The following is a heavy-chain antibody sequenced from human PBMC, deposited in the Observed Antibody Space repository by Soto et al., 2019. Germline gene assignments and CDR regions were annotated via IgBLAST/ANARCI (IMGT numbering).Heavy chain of an antibody. CDR2: IKEDGSAT. J-gene: IGHJ4*01. V-gene: IGHV3-7*01. CDR3: ARGAY. CDR1: GFTLSTEW. Sequence: PGGSLRLSCAVSGFTLSTEWMSWVRQAPGKGLEWVATIKEDGSATYYVDSVKGRFTISRDNAKNSLYMQMNSLRAEDTAVYYCARGAYWGHGTLVTVSS.